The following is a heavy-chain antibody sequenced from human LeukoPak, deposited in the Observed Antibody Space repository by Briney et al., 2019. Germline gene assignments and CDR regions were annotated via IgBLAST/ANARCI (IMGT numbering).Heavy chain of an antibody. CDR1: GFTVSTYD. CDR2: FSGSDGSA. J-gene: IGHJ5*02. Sequence: AGGSLRLSCAASGFTVSTYDMSWVRQAPGKGTEWVSGFSGSDGSAYYADSVKGRFTISRDNSKNTLYLQMNSLRADDTTIYHCAKPLYNSGWYGGGDSWGQGTLVIVSS. V-gene: IGHV3-23*01. CDR3: AKPLYNSGWYGGGDS. D-gene: IGHD6-19*01.